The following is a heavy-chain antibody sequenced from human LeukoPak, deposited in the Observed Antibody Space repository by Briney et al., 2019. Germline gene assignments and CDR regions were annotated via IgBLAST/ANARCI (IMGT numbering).Heavy chain of an antibody. CDR1: GFTFRSYS. V-gene: IGHV3-21*01. D-gene: IGHD3-9*01. CDR2: ITSGGTYV. Sequence: GGSLRLSCAASGFTFRSYSMRWVRQAPGKGLEWVSSITSGGTYVYYADSVKGRFTISRDNAKNSLFLQMNTLRVEDTAVYYCARGFDFGSVSRDYWGQGTLVTVSS. CDR3: ARGFDFGSVSRDY. J-gene: IGHJ4*02.